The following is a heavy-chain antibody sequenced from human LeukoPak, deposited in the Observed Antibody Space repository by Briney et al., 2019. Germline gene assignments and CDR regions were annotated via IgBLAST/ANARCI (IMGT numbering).Heavy chain of an antibody. Sequence: PSETLSLTCTVSGGSISSYYWSWIRQPPGKGLEWIGIIYYSGSTYYNPSLKSRVTISVDTSKNQFSLKLSSVTAADTAVFYCARYTSGTHSLDYWGQGTLVTVSS. CDR3: ARYTSGTHSLDY. J-gene: IGHJ4*02. CDR2: IYYSGST. D-gene: IGHD6-19*01. V-gene: IGHV4-59*04. CDR1: GGSISSYY.